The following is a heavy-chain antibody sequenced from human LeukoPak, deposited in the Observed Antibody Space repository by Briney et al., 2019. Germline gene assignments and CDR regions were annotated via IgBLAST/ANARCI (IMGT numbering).Heavy chain of an antibody. CDR1: GGSISSSSYY. V-gene: IGHV4-39*07. Sequence: TSETLSLTCTVSGGSISSSSYYWGWIRQPPGKGLEWIGEINHSGSTNYNPSLKSRVTISVDTSKNQFSLKLSSVTAADTAVYYCARRGWDFDWLLNYWGQGTLVTVSS. J-gene: IGHJ4*02. CDR3: ARRGWDFDWLLNY. D-gene: IGHD3-9*01. CDR2: INHSGST.